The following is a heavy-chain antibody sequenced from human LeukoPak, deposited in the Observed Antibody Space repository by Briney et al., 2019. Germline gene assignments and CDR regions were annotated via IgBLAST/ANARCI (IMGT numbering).Heavy chain of an antibody. Sequence: MTSETLSLTCTVSGGSISSYYWSWIRQPPGKGLEWIGYIYYTGSTNYNPSLKSRVTISVDTSKNQFSLKLSSVTAADTAVYYCARGHPPKYDSSGYILDYWGQGTLVTVSS. D-gene: IGHD3-22*01. V-gene: IGHV4-59*01. CDR2: IYYTGST. CDR3: ARGHPPKYDSSGYILDY. J-gene: IGHJ4*02. CDR1: GGSISSYY.